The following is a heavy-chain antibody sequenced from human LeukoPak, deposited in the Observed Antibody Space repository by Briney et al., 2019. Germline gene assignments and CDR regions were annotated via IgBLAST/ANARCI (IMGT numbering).Heavy chain of an antibody. V-gene: IGHV4-30-2*01. CDR2: IYHSGST. CDR3: ARSPGHDYGDYGWFDP. J-gene: IGHJ5*02. D-gene: IGHD4-17*01. CDR1: GGSISSGGYS. Sequence: PSETLSLTCAVSGGSISSGGYSWSWIRQPPGKGLEWIGYIYHSGSTYYNPSLKSRVTISVDRSKNQFSLKLSSVTAADTAVYYCARSPGHDYGDYGWFDPWGQGTLVTVSS.